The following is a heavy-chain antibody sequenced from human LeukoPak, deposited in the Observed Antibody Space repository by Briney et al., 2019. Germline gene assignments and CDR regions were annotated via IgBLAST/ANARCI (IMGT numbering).Heavy chain of an antibody. CDR1: GYSFTSYW. Sequence: GESLKISCKGSGYSFTSYWIGWVRQMPGKGLEWMGIIYPGDFDTRYSPSSQGQVTISADKSISTAYLQWSSLKASDTAMYYCARLSLIAAAGPGYFDYWGQGTLVTVSS. CDR2: IYPGDFDT. V-gene: IGHV5-51*01. J-gene: IGHJ4*02. CDR3: ARLSLIAAAGPGYFDY. D-gene: IGHD6-13*01.